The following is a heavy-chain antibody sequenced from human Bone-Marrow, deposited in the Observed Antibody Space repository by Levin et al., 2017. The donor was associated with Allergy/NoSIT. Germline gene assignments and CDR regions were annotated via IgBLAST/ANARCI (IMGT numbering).Heavy chain of an antibody. V-gene: IGHV1-8*01. CDR2: MNPNSGNT. J-gene: IGHJ4*02. Sequence: GASVKVSCKASGYTFTSYDINWVRQATGQGLEWMGWMNPNSGNTGYAQKFQGRVTMTRNTSISTAYMELSSLRSEDTAVYYCARGHLSDWVVVPAAKKAVDYWGQGTLVTVSS. CDR3: ARGHLSDWVVVPAAKKAVDY. CDR1: GYTFTSYD. D-gene: IGHD2-2*01.